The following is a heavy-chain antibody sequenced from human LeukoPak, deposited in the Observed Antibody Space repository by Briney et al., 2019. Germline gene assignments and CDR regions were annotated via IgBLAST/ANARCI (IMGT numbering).Heavy chain of an antibody. CDR2: VNRDGTEK. Sequence: GGSLRLSCVASGFTFTTYWMTWVRQAPGKGLQWVANVNRDGTEKHFLDSVEGRFTISRDNAKKSLYLQMSSLRPQDTAVYFCVRGDWYFESWGQGTLVTVSS. D-gene: IGHD2-21*01. CDR3: VRGDWYFES. V-gene: IGHV3-7*04. J-gene: IGHJ4*02. CDR1: GFTFTTYW.